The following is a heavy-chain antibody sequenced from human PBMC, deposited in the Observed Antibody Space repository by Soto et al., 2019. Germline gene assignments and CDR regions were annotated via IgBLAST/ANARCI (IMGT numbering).Heavy chain of an antibody. CDR2: ISYDGSNK. Sequence: QVQLVESGGGVVQPGRSLRLSCAASGFTFSSYAMHWVRRAPGKGLEWVAVISYDGSNKYYADSVKGRFTISRDNSKNTLYLQMNSLRAEDTAVYYCARKWDPADYWGQGTLVTVSS. D-gene: IGHD1-26*01. V-gene: IGHV3-30-3*01. CDR3: ARKWDPADY. J-gene: IGHJ4*02. CDR1: GFTFSSYA.